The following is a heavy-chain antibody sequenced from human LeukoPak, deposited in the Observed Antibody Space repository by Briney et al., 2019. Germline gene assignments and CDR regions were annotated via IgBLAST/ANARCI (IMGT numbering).Heavy chain of an antibody. D-gene: IGHD3-10*01. CDR1: GFTFSSSN. V-gene: IGHV3-48*01. J-gene: IGHJ4*02. CDR2: ISGTSTAI. Sequence: GGSLRLSCEASGFTFSSSNMHWVRQAPGQGLEWVSFISGTSTAIYYADSVKGRFTISRDIARKSLYLQMNSLRAEDAAVYFCAGVRSSGSPLDYWGQGSLVTVSS. CDR3: AGVRSSGSPLDY.